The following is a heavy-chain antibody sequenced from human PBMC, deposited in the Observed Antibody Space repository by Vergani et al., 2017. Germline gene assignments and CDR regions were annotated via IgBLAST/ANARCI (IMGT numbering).Heavy chain of an antibody. CDR1: GGPISSYY. Sequence: QVQLQESGPGLVKPSETLSLTCTVSGGPISSYYWSWIRQPPGKGLEWIGYIYYSGSTNYNPSLKSRVTISVDTSKNQFSLKLSSVTAADTAVYYCAREVTCSSTSCYSGAFDIWGQGTMVTVSS. CDR2: IYYSGST. D-gene: IGHD2-2*01. J-gene: IGHJ3*02. CDR3: AREVTCSSTSCYSGAFDI. V-gene: IGHV4-59*01.